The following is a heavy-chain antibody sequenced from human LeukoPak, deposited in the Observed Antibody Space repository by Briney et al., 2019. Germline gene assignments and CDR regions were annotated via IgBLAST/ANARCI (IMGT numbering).Heavy chain of an antibody. CDR2: IHNSGRT. V-gene: IGHV4-59*12. D-gene: IGHD2-21*01. J-gene: IGHJ4*02. Sequence: PSETLSLTCTVSGGSISSYYWSWIRQPPGKGLEWIGYIHNSGRTNYNPSLKSRVTISVDTSKNQFSLKLSSVTAADTAVYYCARELVDSTKQFDYWGQGTLVTVSS. CDR3: ARELVDSTKQFDY. CDR1: GGSISSYY.